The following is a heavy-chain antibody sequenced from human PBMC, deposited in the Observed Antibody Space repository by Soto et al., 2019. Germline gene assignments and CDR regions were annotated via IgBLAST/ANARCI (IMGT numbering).Heavy chain of an antibody. CDR2: INPNSGGT. CDR1: GYTFTGYY. Sequence: ASVKVSCKASGYTFTGYYMHWVRQAPGQGLEWMGWINPNSGGTNYAQKFQGWVTMTRDTSISTAYMELSRLRSDDTAVYYCARSPGRVWFGELRRFDYWGQGTLVTVSS. CDR3: ARSPGRVWFGELRRFDY. V-gene: IGHV1-2*04. J-gene: IGHJ4*02. D-gene: IGHD3-10*01.